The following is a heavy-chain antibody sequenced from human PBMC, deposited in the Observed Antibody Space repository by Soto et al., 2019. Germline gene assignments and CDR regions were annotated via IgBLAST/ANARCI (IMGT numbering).Heavy chain of an antibody. D-gene: IGHD2-15*01. CDR3: ARGSWSEGFDP. CDR1: GYAFSNYG. Sequence: ASVKVSCKASGYAFSNYGISWVRQAPGQGLEWMGWITAYNRNTNYAQKLRGRVTMTTDTSTSTAYMDLRSLRSDDTAVYYCARGSWSEGFDPWGQGTLVTVSS. CDR2: ITAYNRNT. J-gene: IGHJ5*02. V-gene: IGHV1-18*04.